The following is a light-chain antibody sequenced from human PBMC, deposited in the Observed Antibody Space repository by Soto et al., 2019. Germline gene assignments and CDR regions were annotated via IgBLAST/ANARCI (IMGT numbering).Light chain of an antibody. Sequence: DIQMTQSPYSLSAVIGDRVTITCRASQTIKNYLNWYQQKQGAAPKLLIYSASTLQSGVPSRFSGSGSGTDFTRAISSLQPEDFGTYYRQLGFVTPRTLGERTKVEIK. J-gene: IGKJ4*02. V-gene: IGKV1-39*01. CDR2: SAS. CDR1: QTIKNY. CDR3: QLGFVTPRT.